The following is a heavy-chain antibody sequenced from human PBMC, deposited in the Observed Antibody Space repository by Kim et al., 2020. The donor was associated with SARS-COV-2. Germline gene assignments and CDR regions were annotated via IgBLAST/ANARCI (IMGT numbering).Heavy chain of an antibody. J-gene: IGHJ6*02. D-gene: IGHD6-13*01. CDR3: ARDGAQQLVRGGGMDV. CDR2: IWYDGSNK. Sequence: GGSLRLSCAASGFTFSSYGMHWVRQAPGKGLEWVAVIWYDGSNKYYADSVKGRFTISRDNSKNTLYLQMNSLGAEDTAVYYCARDGAQQLVRGGGMDVWGQGTTVTVSS. CDR1: GFTFSSYG. V-gene: IGHV3-33*08.